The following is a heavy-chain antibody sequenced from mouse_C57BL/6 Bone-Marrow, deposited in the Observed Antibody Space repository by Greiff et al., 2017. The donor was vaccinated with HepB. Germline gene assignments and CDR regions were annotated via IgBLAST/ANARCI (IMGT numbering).Heavy chain of an antibody. Sequence: EVQPQQSGPELVKPGASVKISCKASGYSFTGYYMNWVKQSPEKSLEWIGEINPSTGGTTYNQKFKAKATLTVDKSSSTAYMQLKSLTSEDSAVYYCARSYYSNYPFAYWGQGTLVTVSA. D-gene: IGHD2-5*01. CDR2: INPSTGGT. V-gene: IGHV1-42*01. CDR1: GYSFTGYY. CDR3: ARSYYSNYPFAY. J-gene: IGHJ3*01.